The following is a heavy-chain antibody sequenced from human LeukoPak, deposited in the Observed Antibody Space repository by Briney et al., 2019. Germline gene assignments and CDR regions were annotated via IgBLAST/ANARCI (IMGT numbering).Heavy chain of an antibody. CDR2: ISAYNGNT. V-gene: IGHV1-18*01. CDR1: GYTFTSYG. Sequence: ASVKVSCKASGYTFTSYGISWVRQAPGQGLEWMGWISAYNGNTNYAQKLQGRVTMTTDTSTSTAYMELRSLRSDDTAVYYCARGAGTTGSYYYYYYMDVWGKGTTVTVSS. CDR3: ARGAGTTGSYYYYYYMDV. D-gene: IGHD1-1*01. J-gene: IGHJ6*03.